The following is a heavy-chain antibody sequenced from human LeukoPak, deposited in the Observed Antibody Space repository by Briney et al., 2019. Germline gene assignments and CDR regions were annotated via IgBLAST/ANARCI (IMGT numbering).Heavy chain of an antibody. Sequence: PGGSLRLSCAASGFTFSSYGMSWVRQAPGKGLEWVSAISGSGGSTYYADSVKGRFTISRDNAKNSLYLQMNSLRAEDTAVYYCAREVYRRYCSSTSCYQGRYYYMDVWGKGTTVTVSS. CDR2: ISGSGGST. CDR3: AREVYRRYCSSTSCYQGRYYYMDV. J-gene: IGHJ6*03. D-gene: IGHD2-2*01. CDR1: GFTFSSYG. V-gene: IGHV3-23*01.